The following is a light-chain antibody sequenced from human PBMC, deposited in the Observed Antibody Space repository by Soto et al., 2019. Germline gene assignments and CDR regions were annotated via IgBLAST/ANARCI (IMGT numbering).Light chain of an antibody. CDR1: QSVLYSANNKDH. CDR2: WAS. J-gene: IGKJ2*01. Sequence: DIVMTQSPDFLAVSLGERATINCKSSQSVLYSANNKDHLAWYQQRPRQPPKLLISWASTRESGVPDRFSGSGSGTDFTLTISSLQAEDVAIYYCQQFSSPPFFPFGQGTKVDIK. V-gene: IGKV4-1*01. CDR3: QQFSSPPFFP.